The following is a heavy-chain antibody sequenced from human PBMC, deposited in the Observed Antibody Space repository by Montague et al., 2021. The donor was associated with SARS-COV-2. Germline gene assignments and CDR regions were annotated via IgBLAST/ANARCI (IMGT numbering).Heavy chain of an antibody. CDR2: IQQGGNEK. Sequence: SLRLSCAASGFTFRTYWMSWVRQAPGKGLEWVANIQQGGNEKYYVDSVKGRFTISRDNVKNSLFMQMNSLRAGDTAVYYCARVDQDSRGWYDYWGQGTLVTVSS. CDR1: GFTFRTYW. D-gene: IGHD6-19*01. J-gene: IGHJ4*02. CDR3: ARVDQDSRGWYDY. V-gene: IGHV3-7*01.